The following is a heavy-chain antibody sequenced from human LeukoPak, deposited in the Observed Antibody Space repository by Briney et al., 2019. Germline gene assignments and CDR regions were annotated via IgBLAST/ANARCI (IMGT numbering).Heavy chain of an antibody. V-gene: IGHV4-34*01. J-gene: IGHJ3*02. Sequence: SETLSLTCADYGGSFSGYYWSWIRQPPGKGLEWIGEINHSGSTNYNPSLKSRVTISVDTSKNQFSLKLSSVTAADTAVYYCAREKYSSSPSRRIVDIWGQGTMVTVSS. CDR3: AREKYSSSPSRRIVDI. D-gene: IGHD6-6*01. CDR1: GGSFSGYY. CDR2: INHSGST.